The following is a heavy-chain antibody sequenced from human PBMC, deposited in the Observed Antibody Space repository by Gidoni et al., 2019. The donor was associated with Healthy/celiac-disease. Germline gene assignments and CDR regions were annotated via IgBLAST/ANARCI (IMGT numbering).Heavy chain of an antibody. V-gene: IGHV3-11*01. Sequence: QVQLVESGGGLVKPGGSLRLSCAASGFTFSDYYMSWIRQAPGKGLEWVSYISSSGSTIYYAASVKGRFTISRDNAKNSLYLQMNSLRAEDTAVYYCARDVRRGATVTRSSNDYYYGMDVWGQGTTVTVSS. J-gene: IGHJ6*02. D-gene: IGHD4-17*01. CDR3: ARDVRRGATVTRSSNDYYYGMDV. CDR2: ISSSGSTI. CDR1: GFTFSDYY.